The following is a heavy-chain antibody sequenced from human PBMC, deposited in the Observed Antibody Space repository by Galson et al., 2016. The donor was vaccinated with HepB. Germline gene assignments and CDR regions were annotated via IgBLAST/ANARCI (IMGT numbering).Heavy chain of an antibody. CDR1: GFTFRNYA. V-gene: IGHV3-23*01. J-gene: IGHJ4*02. D-gene: IGHD6-19*01. CDR3: TTWLSHHFDY. CDR2: LDGPTPNT. Sequence: SLRLSCAASGFTFRNYALSWVRRSPGKGLEWVTHLDGPTPNTHSADSVRGRFSIYRGNSRDTLYLQMDSLTAEDSAIYYCTTWLSHHFDYWGQGTRVTVSS.